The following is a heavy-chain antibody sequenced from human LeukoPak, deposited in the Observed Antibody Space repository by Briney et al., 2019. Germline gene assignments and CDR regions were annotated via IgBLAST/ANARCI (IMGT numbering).Heavy chain of an antibody. CDR1: GGSISSYY. V-gene: IGHV4-59*01. J-gene: IGHJ6*02. CDR2: IYYSGST. CDR3: ARHHYDFWSGYPLLGYYYGVDV. Sequence: SETLSLTCTVSGGSISSYYWSWIRQPPGKGLEWIGYIYYSGSTNYNPSLKSRVTISVDTSKNQFSLKLSSVTAADTAVYYCARHHYDFWSGYPLLGYYYGVDVWGQGTTVTVSS. D-gene: IGHD3-3*01.